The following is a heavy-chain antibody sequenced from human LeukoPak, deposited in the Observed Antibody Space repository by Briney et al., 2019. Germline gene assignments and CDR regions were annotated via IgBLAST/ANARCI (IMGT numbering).Heavy chain of an antibody. D-gene: IGHD6-13*01. Sequence: ASVNVSCNASGGTFSSYSISWVRHAPGQGREWMGGIIPIFGTANYAQKFQGRGTITADESTSTAYMELSSLRSEDTAVYDCASSSIPSAKSNTLAAAGHFDYWGQGTLVTVSS. CDR2: IIPIFGTA. CDR1: GGTFSSYS. V-gene: IGHV1-69*13. CDR3: ASSSIPSAKSNTLAAAGHFDY. J-gene: IGHJ4*02.